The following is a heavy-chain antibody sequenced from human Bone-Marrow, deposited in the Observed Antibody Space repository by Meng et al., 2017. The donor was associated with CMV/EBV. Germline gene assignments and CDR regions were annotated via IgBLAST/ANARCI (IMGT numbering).Heavy chain of an antibody. CDR3: ARSSGTTWRHLFDP. Sequence: GGSLRLSCVASGFTFSSYGMHWVRQAPGKGLEWVADVWYDGSDKYYANSAKGRFTISRDNSKNTLYLQMNSLRAEDTAIYYCARSSGTTWRHLFDPWGQGTLVTVSS. CDR2: VWYDGSDK. D-gene: IGHD1-7*01. CDR1: GFTFSSYG. J-gene: IGHJ5*02. V-gene: IGHV3-33*01.